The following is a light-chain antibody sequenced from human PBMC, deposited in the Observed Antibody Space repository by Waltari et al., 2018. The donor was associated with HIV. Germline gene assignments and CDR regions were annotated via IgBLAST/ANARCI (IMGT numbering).Light chain of an antibody. V-gene: IGKV1-33*01. CDR1: QDISNY. J-gene: IGKJ2*01. Sequence: DLQMTQSPSSLSASVGSRVTITCQASQDISNYLNWYQQKPGKAPKLLIYDASNLETGGPSRFSGSGSGTDFTFTISSLQPEDIATYYCQQYDNLPSYTFGQGTKLEIK. CDR2: DAS. CDR3: QQYDNLPSYT.